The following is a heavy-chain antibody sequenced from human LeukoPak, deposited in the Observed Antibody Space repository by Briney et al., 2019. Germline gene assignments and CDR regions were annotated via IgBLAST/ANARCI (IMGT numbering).Heavy chain of an antibody. V-gene: IGHV3-73*01. CDR1: GFTFSGSA. CDR3: AKDDDWGRYKH. D-gene: IGHD3-16*01. Sequence: GSLRLSCAASGFTFSGSAMHWVRQASGKGLEWVGRIRSKANSYATAYAASVKGRFTISRDDSKNTAYLQMNSLKTEDTAVYYCAKDDDWGRYKHWGQGTLVTVSS. CDR2: IRSKANSYAT. J-gene: IGHJ1*01.